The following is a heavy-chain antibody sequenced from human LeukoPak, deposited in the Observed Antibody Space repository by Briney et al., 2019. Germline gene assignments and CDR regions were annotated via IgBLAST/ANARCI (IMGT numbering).Heavy chain of an antibody. CDR2: IKEDGSEK. D-gene: IGHD3-10*01. CDR3: ARDWVAGVPFDAFDI. J-gene: IGHJ3*02. V-gene: IGHV3-7*03. CDR1: GFTFSQYW. Sequence: GGSLRLSCAASGFTFSQYWMSWVRQAPGKGLEWVANIKEDGSEKYYVDSVKGRFTISRDNAQNSVYLHMNSLTAEDTALYYCARDWVAGVPFDAFDIWGQGTMVSVSS.